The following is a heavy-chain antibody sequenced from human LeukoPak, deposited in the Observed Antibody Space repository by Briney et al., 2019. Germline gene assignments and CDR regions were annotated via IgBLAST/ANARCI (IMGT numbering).Heavy chain of an antibody. CDR3: ATSTVTHTRDP. CDR1: EYTSSDFY. J-gene: IGHJ5*02. Sequence: ASVKVSCQASEYTSSDFYLNWVRQAPGQGLAWMGWINPYTGATIYAQNFQGRVTMPWDASIGTGYVELTRLTSDDTALYYCATSTVTHTRDPWGQGTLVTVSS. CDR2: INPYTGAT. D-gene: IGHD1-1*01. V-gene: IGHV1-2*02.